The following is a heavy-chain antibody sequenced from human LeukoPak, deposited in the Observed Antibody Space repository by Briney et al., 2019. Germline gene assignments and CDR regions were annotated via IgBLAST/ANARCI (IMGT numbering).Heavy chain of an antibody. V-gene: IGHV4-30-4*01. CDR3: ASFRWLGAYYFDY. J-gene: IGHJ4*02. CDR1: GGSISSGDYY. D-gene: IGHD6-19*01. CDR2: IYYSGST. Sequence: SETLSLTCTVSGGSISSGDYYWSWIRQPPGKGLEWIGYIYYSGSTYYNPSLKSRVTISVDTSENQFSLRVRSVTAADTAVYYCASFRWLGAYYFDYWGQGALVTVSS.